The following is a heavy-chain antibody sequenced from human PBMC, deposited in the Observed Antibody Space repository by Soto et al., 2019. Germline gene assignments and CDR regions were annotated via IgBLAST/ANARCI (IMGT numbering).Heavy chain of an antibody. CDR3: ARHLYPVRSGDTAMVKALYNWFDP. Sequence: PSETLSLTCAVSGGSISSGGYSWSWIRQPPGKGLEWIGYIYHSGSTYYNPSLKSRVTISVDTSKNQFSLKLSSVTAADTAVYYCARHLYPVRSGDTAMVKALYNWFDPWGQGTLVTVSS. V-gene: IGHV4-30-2*01. CDR2: IYHSGST. D-gene: IGHD5-18*01. CDR1: GGSISSGGYS. J-gene: IGHJ5*02.